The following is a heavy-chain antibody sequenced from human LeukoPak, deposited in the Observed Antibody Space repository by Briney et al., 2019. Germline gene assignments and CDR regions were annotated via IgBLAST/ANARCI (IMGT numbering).Heavy chain of an antibody. CDR2: IYPGDSDT. Sequence: GESLKISWKGSGYSFTSYWIGWVRQMPGKGLEWMGIIYPGDSDTRYSPSFQGQVTISAGKSISTAYLQWSSLKASDTAMYYCARVGQVDIVATNHLWIGYFDYWGQGTLVTVSS. D-gene: IGHD5-12*01. J-gene: IGHJ4*02. CDR3: ARVGQVDIVATNHLWIGYFDY. V-gene: IGHV5-51*01. CDR1: GYSFTSYW.